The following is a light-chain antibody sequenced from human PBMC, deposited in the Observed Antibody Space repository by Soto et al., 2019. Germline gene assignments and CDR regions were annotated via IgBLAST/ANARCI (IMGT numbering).Light chain of an antibody. J-gene: IGKJ4*01. Sequence: DVVLTQSPLSLPVTLGQPASISCRSSQSLVYSDGNTYLNWFQQRPGQPPRRLFYRVSNRDSGVPDRFSGSGSGTDFTLTISMVEPEDVGVYYCMQGTHWPPAFGGGTTVEIK. CDR3: MQGTHWPPA. CDR1: QSLVYSDGNTY. CDR2: RVS. V-gene: IGKV2-30*01.